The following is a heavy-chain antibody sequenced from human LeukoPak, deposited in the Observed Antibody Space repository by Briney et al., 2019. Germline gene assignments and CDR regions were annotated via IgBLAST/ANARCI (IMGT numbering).Heavy chain of an antibody. CDR2: INHSGST. J-gene: IGHJ4*02. D-gene: IGHD6-13*01. V-gene: IGHV4-34*01. CDR3: ARVLRYSSSSIDY. Sequence: PSETLSLTCAVYGGSLSGYYWSWIRQPPGKGLEWIGEINHSGSTNYNPSLKSRVTISVDTSKNQFSLKLSSVTAADTAVYYCARVLRYSSSSIDYWGQGTLVTVSS. CDR1: GGSLSGYY.